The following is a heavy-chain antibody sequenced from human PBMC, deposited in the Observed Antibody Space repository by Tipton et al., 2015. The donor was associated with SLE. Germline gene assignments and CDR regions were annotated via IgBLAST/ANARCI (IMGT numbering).Heavy chain of an antibody. CDR1: GGSVNYYY. D-gene: IGHD2-2*01. Sequence: LRLSCTVSGGSVNYYYWNWIRQPPGKGLEWIGYVFYNGNTNYNASLKSRVTMSVDTSKSQFSLQLRSVTAADTAVYYCARGGHCTSDSCYVYYYYMYVRGEGTTVAVPS. CDR2: VFYNGNT. V-gene: IGHV4-59*02. J-gene: IGHJ6*03. CDR3: ARGGHCTSDSCYVYYYYMYV.